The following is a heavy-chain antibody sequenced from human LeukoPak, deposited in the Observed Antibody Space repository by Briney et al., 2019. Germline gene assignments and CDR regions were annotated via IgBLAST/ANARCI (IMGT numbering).Heavy chain of an antibody. CDR2: ISGSGGST. D-gene: IGHD3-16*01. CDR3: ARDKRGSAPSVAFDY. CDR1: GFTFSSYA. Sequence: GGSLRLSCAASGFTFSSYAMSWVRQAPGKGLEWVSSISGSGGSTYYADYVKGRFTISRDNSKNTLYLQMNSLRAEDTAVYYCARDKRGSAPSVAFDYWGQGTLVGVSS. J-gene: IGHJ4*02. V-gene: IGHV3-23*01.